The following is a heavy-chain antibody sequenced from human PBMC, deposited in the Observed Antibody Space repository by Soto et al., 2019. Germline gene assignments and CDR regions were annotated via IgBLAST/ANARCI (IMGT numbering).Heavy chain of an antibody. D-gene: IGHD1-26*01. J-gene: IGHJ5*02. CDR1: GFSVSSNY. Sequence: HPGWSLRLSCAISGFSVSSNYLSWVRQAPGKGLEWVSVHYSGGSTYYADSVQGRFTISRDKSNNTLYLQMRRVRAEDTAVYFCARHRHPRGTVGATSPLDPWGQGTQVTVSS. CDR3: ARHRHPRGTVGATSPLDP. CDR2: HYSGGST. V-gene: IGHV3-53*01.